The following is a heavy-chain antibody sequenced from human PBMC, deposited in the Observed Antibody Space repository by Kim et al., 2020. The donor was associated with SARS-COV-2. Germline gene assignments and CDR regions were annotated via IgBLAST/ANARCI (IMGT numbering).Heavy chain of an antibody. Sequence: SETLSLTCTVSGGSISSGDYYWSWIRKPPGKVLEWIGYIYYSGSTYYNPSLKSRVTISVDTSKNQFSLKLSSVTAADTAVYYCSRDHVNGYFDYCGQGTL. CDR1: GGSISSGDYY. V-gene: IGHV4-30-4*01. J-gene: IGHJ4*02. CDR2: IYYSGST. D-gene: IGHD2-8*01. CDR3: SRDHVNGYFDY.